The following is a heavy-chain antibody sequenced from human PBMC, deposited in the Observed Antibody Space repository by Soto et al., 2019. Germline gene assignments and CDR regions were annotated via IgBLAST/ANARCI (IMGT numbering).Heavy chain of an antibody. CDR1: GYTFTSYD. CDR3: ARERTGTTSMDV. CDR2: MNPNSGNT. Sequence: QVQLVQSGAEVKKPGASVKVSCTASGYTFTSYDINWVRQATGQGLEWMGWMNPNSGNTGYAQEFRGGVTMTRNTSISTAYMELSSTSSEDSAVYYCARERTGTTSMDVWSQGSTVPVTS. V-gene: IGHV1-8*01. D-gene: IGHD1-1*01. J-gene: IGHJ6*02.